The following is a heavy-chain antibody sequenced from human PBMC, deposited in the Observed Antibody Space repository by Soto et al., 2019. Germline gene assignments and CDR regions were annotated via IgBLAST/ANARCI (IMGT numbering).Heavy chain of an antibody. V-gene: IGHV3-48*01. J-gene: IGHJ6*03. CDR1: GFTFSIYS. D-gene: IGHD3-10*02. CDR3: ARVFYRAPYYYYMDV. CDR2: ISSTGSSTI. Sequence: GGSLRLSCAASGFTFSIYSLNWVRQAPGKGLEWVSYISSTGSSTIYYADSVKGRFTISRDDAKNSLFLQMNSLRAEDTAVYYCARVFYRAPYYYYMDVWGKGTTVTVSS.